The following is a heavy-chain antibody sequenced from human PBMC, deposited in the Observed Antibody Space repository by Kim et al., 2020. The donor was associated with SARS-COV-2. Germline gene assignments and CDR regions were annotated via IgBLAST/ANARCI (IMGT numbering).Heavy chain of an antibody. J-gene: IGHJ3*02. CDR1: GFTFSSYG. CDR3: AKPYSSGSIDAFDI. D-gene: IGHD6-19*01. CDR2: ISYDGSNK. Sequence: GGSLRLSCAASGFTFSSYGMHWVRQAPGKGLEWVAVISYDGSNKYYADSVKGRFTISRDNSKNTLYLQMNSLRAEDTAVYYCAKPYSSGSIDAFDIWGQGTMVTVSS. V-gene: IGHV3-30*18.